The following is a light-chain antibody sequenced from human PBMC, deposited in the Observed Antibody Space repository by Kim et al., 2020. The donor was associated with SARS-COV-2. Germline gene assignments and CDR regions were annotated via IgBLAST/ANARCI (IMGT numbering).Light chain of an antibody. J-gene: IGLJ2*01. CDR2: YDS. V-gene: IGLV3-21*04. CDR1: SVGSYR. Sequence: SYELTQPPSVSVAPGKTARLSCGGNSVGSYRVHWYQQKPGQAPVLVIYYDSDRPSGIPERFSGSNSGNTATLTISTVEAGDEADYYCQVWDGTSDHVVFGGGTQLTVL. CDR3: QVWDGTSDHVV.